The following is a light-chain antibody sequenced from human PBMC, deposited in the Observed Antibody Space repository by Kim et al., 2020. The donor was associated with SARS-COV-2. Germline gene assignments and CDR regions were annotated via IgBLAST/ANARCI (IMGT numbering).Light chain of an antibody. V-gene: IGKV3-20*01. CDR2: GAS. CDR1: QSVSSSY. CDR3: QQYGSSPPLT. J-gene: IGKJ4*01. Sequence: PGERATLSCRASQSVSSSYLAWYQQKPGQAPRLLIYGASSRATGIPDRFSGSGSGTDFTLTISRLEPEDFAVYYCQQYGSSPPLTFGGGTEVDIK.